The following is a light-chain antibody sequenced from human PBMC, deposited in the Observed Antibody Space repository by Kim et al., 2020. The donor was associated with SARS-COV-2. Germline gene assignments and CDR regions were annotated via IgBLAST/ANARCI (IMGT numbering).Light chain of an antibody. CDR2: QDT. V-gene: IGLV3-1*01. CDR1: RLGDKY. J-gene: IGLJ2*01. CDR3: QVWDSTTTV. Sequence: SVSPGQTASITCSGDRLGDKYACWYQQKPGQSPVVVIYQDTQRPSEIPERFSGSNSGNTATLTISGTQTMDEADYYCQVWDSTTTVFGGGTQLTVL.